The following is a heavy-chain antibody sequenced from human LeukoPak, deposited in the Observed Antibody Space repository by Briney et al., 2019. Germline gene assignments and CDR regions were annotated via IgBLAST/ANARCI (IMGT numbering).Heavy chain of an antibody. Sequence: SETLSLTCTVSGGSISSSSYYWGWIRQPPGKGLEWIGSIYYSGSTYYNPSLKSRVTISVDTSKNQFSLKLSSVTAADTAVYYCARVLGNYYYYYYMDVWGKGTTVTVSS. CDR2: IYYSGST. V-gene: IGHV4-39*07. CDR1: GGSISSSSYY. CDR3: ARVLGNYYYYYYMDV. J-gene: IGHJ6*03. D-gene: IGHD7-27*01.